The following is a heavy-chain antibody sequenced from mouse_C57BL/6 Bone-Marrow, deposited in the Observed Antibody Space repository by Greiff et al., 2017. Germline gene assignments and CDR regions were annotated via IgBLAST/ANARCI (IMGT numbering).Heavy chain of an antibody. CDR3: ARLSTRGFAY. D-gene: IGHD3-3*01. CDR1: SYTFTSYW. Sequence: QVQLQQPGAELVKPGASVKLSCKASSYTFTSYWMHWVKQRPGQGLEWIGMIHPNSGSTNYNEKFKSKATLTVDKSSSTAYMQLSSLTSEDSAVYYCARLSTRGFAYWGQGTLVTVSA. J-gene: IGHJ3*01. CDR2: IHPNSGST. V-gene: IGHV1-64*01.